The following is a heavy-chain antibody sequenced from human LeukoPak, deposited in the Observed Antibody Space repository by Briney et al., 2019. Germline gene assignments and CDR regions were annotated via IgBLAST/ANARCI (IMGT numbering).Heavy chain of an antibody. Sequence: ASVKVSCKASGYTFTGYYMHWVRQATGQGLEWMGWMNPNSGNTGYAQKFQGRVTMTRNTSISTAYMELSSLRSEDTAVYYCGRGYYYDSSGYRPGFDYWGQGTLVTVSS. CDR3: GRGYYYDSSGYRPGFDY. J-gene: IGHJ4*02. D-gene: IGHD3-22*01. CDR1: GYTFTGYY. CDR2: MNPNSGNT. V-gene: IGHV1-8*02.